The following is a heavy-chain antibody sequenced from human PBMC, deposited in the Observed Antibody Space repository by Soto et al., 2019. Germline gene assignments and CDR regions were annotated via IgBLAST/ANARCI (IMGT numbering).Heavy chain of an antibody. V-gene: IGHV4-61*01. CDR2: IYYSGST. J-gene: IGHJ5*02. Sequence: SETLSLTCTVSGGSVSSGSYYWSWIRQPPGKGLEWIGYIYYSGSTNYNPSLKSRVTISVDTSKNQFSLKLSSVTAADTAVYYCARDRIAAAALPGDPPRRGHWFDPWGQGTLVTVSS. D-gene: IGHD6-13*01. CDR1: GGSVSSGSYY. CDR3: ARDRIAAAALPGDPPRRGHWFDP.